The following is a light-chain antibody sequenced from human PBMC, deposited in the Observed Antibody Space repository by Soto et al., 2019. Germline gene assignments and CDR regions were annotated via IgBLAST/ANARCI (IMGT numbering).Light chain of an antibody. V-gene: IGKV4-1*01. CDR2: WAS. J-gene: IGKJ1*01. Sequence: DIVMTQSPDSLAVSLGERATINCKSSQNNKNYLAWYQQKTGQPPKLLIDWASTRASGVPDRFSGSGSGTDFTLTISSLQDEDVVIYYCQDYYSSWTFGQGTKVEIK. CDR3: QDYYSSWT. CDR1: QNNKNY.